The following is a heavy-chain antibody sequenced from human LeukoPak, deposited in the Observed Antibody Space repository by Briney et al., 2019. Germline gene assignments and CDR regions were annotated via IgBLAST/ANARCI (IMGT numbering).Heavy chain of an antibody. CDR1: GGTFSSHA. J-gene: IGHJ6*03. V-gene: IGHV1-2*02. Sequence: ASVKVSCKASGGTFSSHAINWVRQAPGQGLEWMGWIDPKSGGTSFAQKFQGSVTMTRDTSISTAYIELSRLKYDDTAVYYCARGSGFQYRGITTNYYMDVWGKGTTVTVSS. CDR2: IDPKSGGT. D-gene: IGHD3-22*01. CDR3: ARGSGFQYRGITTNYYMDV.